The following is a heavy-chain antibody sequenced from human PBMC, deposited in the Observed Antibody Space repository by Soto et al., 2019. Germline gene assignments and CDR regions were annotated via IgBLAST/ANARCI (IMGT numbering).Heavy chain of an antibody. Sequence: ASVKVSCKASGFSLTDYYFHWIRAAPGQGLEWLGWINPNTGGTTYAQKFQGRVTLTWDTSINTAYIELSSLRPDDTAMYYCARERYQVLSEGMDVWGQGTSVTVSS. V-gene: IGHV1-2*02. CDR2: INPNTGGT. CDR1: GFSLTDYY. D-gene: IGHD2-2*01. J-gene: IGHJ6*02. CDR3: ARERYQVLSEGMDV.